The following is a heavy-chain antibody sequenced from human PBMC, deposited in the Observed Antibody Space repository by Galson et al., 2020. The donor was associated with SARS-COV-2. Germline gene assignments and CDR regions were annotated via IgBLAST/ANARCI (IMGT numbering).Heavy chain of an antibody. CDR3: ARVQYYDILTGYYTQYYFDY. CDR2: IYYSGST. V-gene: IGHV4-39*07. J-gene: IGHJ4*02. D-gene: IGHD3-9*01. CDR1: GGSISSSSYY. Sequence: SATLSLTCTVSGGSISSSSYYWGWIRQPPGKGLECIGSIYYSGSTYYNPSLKSRVTISVDTSKNQFSLKLSSVTAADTAVYYCARVQYYDILTGYYTQYYFDYWGQGTLVTVSS.